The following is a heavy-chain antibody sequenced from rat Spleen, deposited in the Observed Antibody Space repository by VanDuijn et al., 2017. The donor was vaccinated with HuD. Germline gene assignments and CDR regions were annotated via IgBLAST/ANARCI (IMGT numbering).Heavy chain of an antibody. Sequence: QVQLKESGPGLVQPSQTLSLTCTVSGLSLTTNSVSWIRQPPGKGLEWMGVIWSNGGTDYNSTIKSRVSISRDTSKSQVFLKMNSPQTEDTAMYFCASPRSRYYYDGTYYSPFDHWGQGVMVTVSS. CDR3: ASPRSRYYYDGTYYSPFDH. CDR2: IWSNGGT. CDR1: GLSLTTNS. V-gene: IGHV2-47*01. J-gene: IGHJ2*01. D-gene: IGHD1-12*02.